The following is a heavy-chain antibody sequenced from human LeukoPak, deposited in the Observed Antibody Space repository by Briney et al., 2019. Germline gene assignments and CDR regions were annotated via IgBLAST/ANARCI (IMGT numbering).Heavy chain of an antibody. CDR1: GFTFSSYS. CDR3: ARDRYGDYATFDY. V-gene: IGHV3-48*01. Sequence: GGSLRLSCVASGFTFSSYSINWVRQAPGKGLEWISYISSTSGTIYYADSVKGRFTISRDNAKNSLYLQMDTLRAEDTAVYYCARDRYGDYATFDYWGQGTLVTVSS. CDR2: ISSTSGTI. D-gene: IGHD4-17*01. J-gene: IGHJ4*02.